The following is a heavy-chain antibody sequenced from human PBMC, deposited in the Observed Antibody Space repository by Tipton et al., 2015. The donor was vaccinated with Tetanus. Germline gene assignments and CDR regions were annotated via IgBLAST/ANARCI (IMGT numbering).Heavy chain of an antibody. J-gene: IGHJ4*02. V-gene: IGHV5-51*01. CDR1: GYIFNNYW. Sequence: QLAQSGGEVKKPGESLKISCKGSGYIFNNYWIGWVRQKPGKGLEWMGIIYPGGSDTRYSPSCQGQVTISGDKSINTAYLQWRSLRASDTSMFYCARAHCTDGVCNFDFGGQGALVTVAS. CDR3: ARAHCTDGVCNFDF. D-gene: IGHD2-8*01. CDR2: IYPGGSDT.